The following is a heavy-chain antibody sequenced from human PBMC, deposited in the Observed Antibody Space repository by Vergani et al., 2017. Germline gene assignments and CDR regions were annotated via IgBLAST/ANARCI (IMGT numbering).Heavy chain of an antibody. V-gene: IGHV4-39*01. CDR3: ARTERFNLRYFPRAL. Sequence: QLHLQESGPGLVKPSETLSLTCTVSGGSITSSSYYWGWIRQPPGKGLEWIGNIYHSGGAYYNPSLKGRVTISVDTSKNQFSLEVTSVTAADPAIYFCARTERFNLRYFPRALWGQGTL. J-gene: IGHJ4*02. CDR2: IYHSGGA. CDR1: GGSITSSSYY. D-gene: IGHD3-9*01.